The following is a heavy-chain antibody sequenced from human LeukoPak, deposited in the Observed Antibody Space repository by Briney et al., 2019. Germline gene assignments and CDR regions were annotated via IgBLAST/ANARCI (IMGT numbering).Heavy chain of an antibody. J-gene: IGHJ4*02. D-gene: IGHD1-26*01. V-gene: IGHV1-8*02. CDR3: ARGPIVGATVANFDY. CDR2: MNPNSGNT. Sequence: ASVKVSCKASGGTFSSYAISWVRQATGQGLEWMGWMNPNSGNTGYAQNFQGRVTMTRNTSISTAYMELSSLRSEDTAVYYCARGPIVGATVANFDYWGQGTLVTVSS. CDR1: GGTFSSYA.